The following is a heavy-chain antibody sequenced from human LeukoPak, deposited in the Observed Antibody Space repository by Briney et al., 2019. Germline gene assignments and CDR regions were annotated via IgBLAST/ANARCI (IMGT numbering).Heavy chain of an antibody. D-gene: IGHD1-26*01. CDR1: GYTFTSDG. Sequence: ASVKVSCKASGYTFTSDGISWVRQAPGQGLEWMGWISVYNANTKYAQKLQGRVTMTRDTSTSAAYMELRSLRSDDTAVYYCARDGGSYSDWFDPWGQGTLVIVSS. J-gene: IGHJ5*02. CDR2: ISVYNANT. CDR3: ARDGGSYSDWFDP. V-gene: IGHV1-18*01.